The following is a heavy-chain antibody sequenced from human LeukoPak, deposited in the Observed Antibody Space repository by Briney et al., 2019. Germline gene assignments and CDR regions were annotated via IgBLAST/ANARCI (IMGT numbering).Heavy chain of an antibody. CDR3: TRDAGGSGERSSYYFAY. Sequence: GRSLRLSCTTSGFTFGDYALSWFRQAPGKGLEWVGFVRNKAYGGTTEYAASVKGRFTISRDDSKSIAYLQMNSLKTEDTAVYYCTRDAGGSGERSSYYFAYWGQGTLVTVSS. V-gene: IGHV3-49*03. J-gene: IGHJ4*02. CDR2: VRNKAYGGTT. D-gene: IGHD3-10*01. CDR1: GFTFGDYA.